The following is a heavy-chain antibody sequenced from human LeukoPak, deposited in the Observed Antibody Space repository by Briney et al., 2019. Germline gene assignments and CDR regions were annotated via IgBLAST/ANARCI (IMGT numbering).Heavy chain of an antibody. D-gene: IGHD6-19*01. J-gene: IGHJ6*02. CDR1: GYSFTSYW. V-gene: IGHV5-51*01. CDR2: IYPGDSDT. Sequence: LGESLKISCKGSGYSFTSYWIGWVRQMPGKGLEWMGIIYPGDSDTRYSPSFQGQVTISADKSISAAYLQWSSLKVSDTAMYYCARLDSAGYSSGWYGMDVWGQGTTVTVSS. CDR3: ARLDSAGYSSGWYGMDV.